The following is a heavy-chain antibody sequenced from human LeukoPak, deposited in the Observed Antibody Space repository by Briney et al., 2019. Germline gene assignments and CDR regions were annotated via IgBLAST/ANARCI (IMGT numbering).Heavy chain of an antibody. CDR1: GGSVSSGSYY. V-gene: IGHV4-61*01. CDR2: IYYSGST. Sequence: PSETLSLTCTVSGGSVSSGSYYWSWIRQPPGKGLEWIGYIYYSGSTNYNPSLKSRVTISVDTSKNQFSLKLSSVTAADTAVYYCARGYGSGSYSPPDYWGQGTLVTVSS. J-gene: IGHJ4*02. D-gene: IGHD3-10*01. CDR3: ARGYGSGSYSPPDY.